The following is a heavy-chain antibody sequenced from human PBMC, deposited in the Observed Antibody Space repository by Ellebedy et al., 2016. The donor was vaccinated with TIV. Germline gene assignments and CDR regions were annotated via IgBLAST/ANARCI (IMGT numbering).Heavy chain of an antibody. CDR2: VHRSGRT. Sequence: MLSETLSLTCTVSGGSISGYYWTWIRQPPGKGLEWIGYVHRSGRTNSNPSLKSRVTMSIDTSRNQFSLKLNSVTASDTSVYYCARGISSFDPWGQGTLVTVSS. D-gene: IGHD3-3*02. V-gene: IGHV4-59*01. CDR1: GGSISGYY. J-gene: IGHJ5*02. CDR3: ARGISSFDP.